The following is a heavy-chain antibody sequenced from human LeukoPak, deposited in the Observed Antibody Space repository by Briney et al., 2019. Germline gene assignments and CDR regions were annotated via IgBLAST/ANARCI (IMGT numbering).Heavy chain of an antibody. D-gene: IGHD3-10*01. V-gene: IGHV3-7*01. Sequence: GGSLRLSCAASGFTFSSHWMSWVRQAPEKGLEWVANIKGDGRQTFYVDSVRGRFTISRDNAENRLYLQLTNLRVDDTAVYYCARIPSYDSGSYYRYLDYWGQGTLVTVSS. CDR1: GFTFSSHW. J-gene: IGHJ4*02. CDR2: IKGDGRQT. CDR3: ARIPSYDSGSYYRYLDY.